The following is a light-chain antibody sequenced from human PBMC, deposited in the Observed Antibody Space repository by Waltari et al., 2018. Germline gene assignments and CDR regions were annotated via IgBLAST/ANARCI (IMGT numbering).Light chain of an antibody. CDR3: QQYYSTPRT. CDR1: QSVLSSSNNMNY. J-gene: IGKJ1*01. Sequence: DLVMTQSPDSLAVSMCERSTINCKSSQSVLSSSNNMNYLAWYQQKPGQPPKLLIYWASTRESGVPDRFSGSGSGTDFTLTISSLQAEDVAVYYCQQYYSTPRTFGQGTKVEIK. CDR2: WAS. V-gene: IGKV4-1*01.